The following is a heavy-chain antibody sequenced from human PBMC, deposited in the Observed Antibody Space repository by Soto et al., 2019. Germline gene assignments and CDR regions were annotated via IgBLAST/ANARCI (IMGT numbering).Heavy chain of an antibody. CDR1: GFTFSSYE. D-gene: IGHD2-2*01. J-gene: IGHJ4*02. CDR3: ASYCSSTSCSRDY. Sequence: GGSLRLSCAASGFTFSSYEMNWVRQAPGKGLEWVSYISSSGSTIYYADSVKGRFTISRDNAKNSLYLQMNSLRAEDTAVYYCASYCSSTSCSRDYWGQGTLVTVSS. V-gene: IGHV3-48*03. CDR2: ISSSGSTI.